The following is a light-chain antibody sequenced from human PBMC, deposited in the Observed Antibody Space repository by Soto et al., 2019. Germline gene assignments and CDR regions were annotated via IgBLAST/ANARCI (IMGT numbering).Light chain of an antibody. J-gene: IGLJ1*01. CDR1: SSDVGGYNY. V-gene: IGLV2-14*01. CDR3: SSYTSSSTYV. CDR2: EVS. Sequence: QSVLTQPASVSWSPGQSITISCTVTSSDVGGYNYVSWYQQHPGKAPKLMIYEVSNRPSGVSNRFSGSKSGNTASLTISGLQAEDEADYYCSSYTSSSTYVFGTGTKVTVL.